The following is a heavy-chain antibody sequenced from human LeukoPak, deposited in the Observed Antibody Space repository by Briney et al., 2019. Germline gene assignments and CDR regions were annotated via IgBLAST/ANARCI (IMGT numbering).Heavy chain of an antibody. CDR1: GFTFSTYT. D-gene: IGHD2-21*02. Sequence: GGSLRLSCAASGFTFSTYTMNWVRQAPGKGLEWVSSISSRSTYIYYADSVKGRFTISRDRAKNSLYLQMNSLRAEDTAMYYCVRAPPYCGGDCSDWYFDLWGRGTLVTVSS. CDR2: ISSRSTYI. J-gene: IGHJ2*01. CDR3: VRAPPYCGGDCSDWYFDL. V-gene: IGHV3-21*01.